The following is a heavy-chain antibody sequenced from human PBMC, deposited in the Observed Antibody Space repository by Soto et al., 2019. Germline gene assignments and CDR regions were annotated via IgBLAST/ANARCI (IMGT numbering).Heavy chain of an antibody. CDR1: GGSISSYY. CDR2: IYYSGST. Sequence: KPSETLSLTCTVSGGSISSYYWSWIRQPPGKGLEWIGYIYYSGSTNYNPSLKSRVTISVDTSKNQFSLKLSSVTAADTAVYYCARAPIGYYFDYWGQGTLVTVSS. D-gene: IGHD2-21*01. V-gene: IGHV4-59*01. CDR3: ARAPIGYYFDY. J-gene: IGHJ4*02.